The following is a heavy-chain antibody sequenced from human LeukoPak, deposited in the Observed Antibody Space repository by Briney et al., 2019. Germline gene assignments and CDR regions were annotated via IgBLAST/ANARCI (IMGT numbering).Heavy chain of an antibody. CDR1: GGSISSYY. Sequence: SETLSLTCTVSGGSISSYYWNWIRQPPGKGLEWIGYIYYSGSTNYNPSLKSRVTISVDTSKNQFSLKLSSVTAADTAVYYCARSYDSTGYYYLWDYWGQGTLVTVSS. D-gene: IGHD3-22*01. V-gene: IGHV4-59*01. J-gene: IGHJ4*02. CDR2: IYYSGST. CDR3: ARSYDSTGYYYLWDY.